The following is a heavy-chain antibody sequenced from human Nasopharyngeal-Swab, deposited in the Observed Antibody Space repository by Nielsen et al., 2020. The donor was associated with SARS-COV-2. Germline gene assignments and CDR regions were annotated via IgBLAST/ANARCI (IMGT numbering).Heavy chain of an antibody. J-gene: IGHJ4*02. V-gene: IGHV3-23*01. CDR3: AKDSTMISY. D-gene: IGHD3-22*01. CDR2: ISASGGST. CDR1: GFSFSSYA. Sequence: GGSLRLPCAASGFSFSSYAMSWVRQTPGKGLEWVSGISASGGSTYYADSVKGRFTISRDNSRNTLSLQMNSLRVEDTAVYYCAKDSTMISYWGQGTLVTVSS.